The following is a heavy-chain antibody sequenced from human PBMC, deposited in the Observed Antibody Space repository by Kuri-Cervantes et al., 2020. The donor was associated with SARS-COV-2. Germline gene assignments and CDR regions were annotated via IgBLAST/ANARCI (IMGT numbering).Heavy chain of an antibody. CDR2: IRYDGSNK. D-gene: IGHD2-8*01. CDR3: AKDLMVTTSHHYYYYMDV. V-gene: IGHV3-30*02. J-gene: IGHJ6*03. Sequence: GESLKISCAASGFTFSSYGMHWVRQAPGKGLEWVAFIRYDGSNKYYADSVKGRFTISRDNSKNTLYLQMNSLRAEDTAVYYCAKDLMVTTSHHYYYYMDVWGKGTTVTDSS. CDR1: GFTFSSYG.